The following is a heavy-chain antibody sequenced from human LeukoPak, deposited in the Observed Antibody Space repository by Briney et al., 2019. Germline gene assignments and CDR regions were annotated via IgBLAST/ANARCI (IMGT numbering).Heavy chain of an antibody. CDR1: GGSISSYY. V-gene: IGHV4-59*01. D-gene: IGHD3-22*01. CDR3: ARVYRGYYYFDY. Sequence: NPSETLSLTCTVSGGSISSYYWSWIRQPPGKGLEWIGYIYYSGSTNYNPSLKSRVTISVDTSKNQFSLKLSSVTAADTAVYYCARVYRGYYYFDYWGQGTLVTVSS. CDR2: IYYSGST. J-gene: IGHJ4*02.